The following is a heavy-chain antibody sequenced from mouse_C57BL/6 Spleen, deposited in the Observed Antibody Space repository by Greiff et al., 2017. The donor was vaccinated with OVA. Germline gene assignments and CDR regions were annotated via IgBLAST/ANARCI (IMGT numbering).Heavy chain of an antibody. V-gene: IGHV1-69*01. Sequence: VQLQQPGAELVMPGASVKLSCKASGYTFTSYWMHWVKQRPGQGLEWIGEIDPSDSYTNYNQKFKGKSTLTVDKSSSTAYMQLSSLTSEDSAVYYCARRAVGPYFYVWGTGTTVTVSS. CDR2: IDPSDSYT. CDR3: ARRAVGPYFYV. CDR1: GYTFTSYW. D-gene: IGHD4-1*01. J-gene: IGHJ1*03.